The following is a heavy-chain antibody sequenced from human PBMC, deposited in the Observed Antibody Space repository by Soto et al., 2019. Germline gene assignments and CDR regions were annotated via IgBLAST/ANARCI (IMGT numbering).Heavy chain of an antibody. Sequence: QVQLQESGPGLVKPSGTLSLTCAVSGGSISSSNWWTWVRQAPGQGLQWIGEIYRSGNTNYSPSLRSRLSISIDTSKNQFSLKLSSVTAEDTAVYYCARLRAAPNDAFDIWGQGTMVTVS. CDR3: ARLRAAPNDAFDI. CDR1: GGSISSSNW. V-gene: IGHV4-4*02. J-gene: IGHJ3*02. CDR2: IYRSGNT.